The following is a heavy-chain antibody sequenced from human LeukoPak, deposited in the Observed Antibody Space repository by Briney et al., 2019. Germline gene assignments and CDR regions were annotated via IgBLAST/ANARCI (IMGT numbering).Heavy chain of an antibody. CDR2: IYYSGST. J-gene: IGHJ4*02. CDR3: ARGVVGYYSGYDSDY. D-gene: IGHD5-12*01. Sequence: PSETLSLTCTVSDDSISSYYWSWIRQPPGKGLEWIGYIYYSGSTNYNPSLKSRVTISIDTSKNQFSLNLTSVTAADTAVYYCARGVVGYYSGYDSDYWGQGTLVTVSS. CDR1: DDSISSYY. V-gene: IGHV4-59*01.